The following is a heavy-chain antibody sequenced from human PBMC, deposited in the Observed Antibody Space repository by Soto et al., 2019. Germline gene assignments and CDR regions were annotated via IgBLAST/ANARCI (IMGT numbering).Heavy chain of an antibody. CDR1: GYTFSSYA. CDR3: ARQFAFYAFDL. J-gene: IGHJ3*01. CDR2: INAYNGDT. Sequence: QVQLVQSGAEVKKPGASVKVSCKASGYTFSSYAIHWVRRAPGQRLEWMGWINAYNGDTKYSQKFQGRVTITRDKTASTAYMDLSCRRTQVTAVHYCARQFAFYAFDLWGQGTMVTVSS. V-gene: IGHV1-3*01.